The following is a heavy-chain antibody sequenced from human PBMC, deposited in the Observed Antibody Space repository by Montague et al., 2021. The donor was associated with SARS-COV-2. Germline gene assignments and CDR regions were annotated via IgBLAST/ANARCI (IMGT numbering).Heavy chain of an antibody. CDR2: IYYSGST. Sequence: LVKPTQTLSLTCTVSGGSISSGGYYWSWIRQHPGKGLEWIGYIYYSGSTYYNPSLKSRVTISVDTSKNQFSLKLSSVTAADTAVYYCARAKGFIVLMVYAMGAFDIWGQGTMVTVSS. V-gene: IGHV4-31*03. CDR3: ARAKGFIVLMVYAMGAFDI. CDR1: GGSISSGGYY. J-gene: IGHJ3*02. D-gene: IGHD2-8*01.